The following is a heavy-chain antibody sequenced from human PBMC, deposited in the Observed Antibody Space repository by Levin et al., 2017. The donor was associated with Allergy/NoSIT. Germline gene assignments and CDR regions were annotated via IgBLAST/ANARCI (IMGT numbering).Heavy chain of an antibody. Sequence: GGSLRLSCSASRSTFSTYGMSWVRQAPGKGPDWVATITDTGAATYYPDSVRGRFTISRDNSKNTLYLQMNSLRVEDTALYYCAKDSSNSWFDYWGRGTLVTVSS. CDR2: ITDTGAAT. CDR3: AKDSSNSWFDY. CDR1: RSTFSTYG. V-gene: IGHV3-23*01. J-gene: IGHJ4*02. D-gene: IGHD4-11*01.